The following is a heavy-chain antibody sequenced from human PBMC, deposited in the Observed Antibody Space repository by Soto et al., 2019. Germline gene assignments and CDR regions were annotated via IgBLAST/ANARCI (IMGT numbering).Heavy chain of an antibody. J-gene: IGHJ5*01. V-gene: IGHV3-23*01. Sequence: GGSLRLSCAASGFTFSTYAMSWVRQAPGKGLEWVSAFSGGDGSAYYADSVKGRFTISRDNSKNTLYLQMNSLRAEDTAVYYCAKDGSVDTSMLLDSWGQGTLVTVSS. CDR2: FSGGDGSA. CDR3: AKDGSVDTSMLLDS. D-gene: IGHD5-18*01. CDR1: GFTFSTYA.